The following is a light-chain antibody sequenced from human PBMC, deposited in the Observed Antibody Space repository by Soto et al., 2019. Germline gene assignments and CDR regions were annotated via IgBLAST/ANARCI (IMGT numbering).Light chain of an antibody. CDR1: SGHSSYI. CDR2: LEGSGSY. V-gene: IGLV4-60*02. J-gene: IGLJ3*02. Sequence: QPVLTQSSSASASLGSSVKLTCTLSSGHSSYIIAWHQQQPGKAPRYLMKLEGSGSYNKGSGVPDRFSGSSSGAGRYLTISTLQFEDEADYYCETWDSNTHVFGGGTKVTVL. CDR3: ETWDSNTHV.